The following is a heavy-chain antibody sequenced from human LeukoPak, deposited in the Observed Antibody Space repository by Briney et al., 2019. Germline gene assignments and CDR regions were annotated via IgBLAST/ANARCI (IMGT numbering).Heavy chain of an antibody. D-gene: IGHD3-22*01. CDR2: INTNTGNA. CDR3: ASRNYDSHPTSMDV. V-gene: IGHV7-4-1*02. Sequence: ASVKVSCKASGYTFTSYAMNWVRQAPGQGLEWMGWINTNTGNATYAQGFTGRFVFSLDTSVSTAYLQISSLKAEDTAVYYCASRNYDSHPTSMDVWGQGTTVTVSS. CDR1: GYTFTSYA. J-gene: IGHJ6*02.